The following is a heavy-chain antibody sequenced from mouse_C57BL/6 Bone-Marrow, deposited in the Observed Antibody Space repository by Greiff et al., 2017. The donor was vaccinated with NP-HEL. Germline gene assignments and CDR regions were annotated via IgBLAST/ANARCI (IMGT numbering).Heavy chain of an antibody. CDR3: ARSREYYYGSSSGYFDV. Sequence: QVQLQQPGAELVRPGSSVKLSCKASGYTFTSYWMDWVKQRPGQGLEWIGNIYPSDSETHYNQKFKDKATLTVDKSSSTAYMQLSSLTSEDSAVYYCARSREYYYGSSSGYFDVWGTGTTVTVSS. CDR1: GYTFTSYW. CDR2: IYPSDSET. J-gene: IGHJ1*03. V-gene: IGHV1-61*01. D-gene: IGHD1-1*01.